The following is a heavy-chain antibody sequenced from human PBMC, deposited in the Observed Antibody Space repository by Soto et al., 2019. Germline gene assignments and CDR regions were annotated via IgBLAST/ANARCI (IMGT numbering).Heavy chain of an antibody. CDR3: ARDRIGVGHDVDTAMVGYFDY. D-gene: IGHD5-18*01. V-gene: IGHV4-59*01. CDR1: GGSISSYY. J-gene: IGHJ4*02. Sequence: SETLSLTCTVSGGSISSYYWSWIRQPPGKGLEWIGYIYYSGSTNYNPSLKSRVTISVDTSKNQFSLKLSSVTAADTAVYYCARDRIGVGHDVDTAMVGYFDYWGQGTLVTVSS. CDR2: IYYSGST.